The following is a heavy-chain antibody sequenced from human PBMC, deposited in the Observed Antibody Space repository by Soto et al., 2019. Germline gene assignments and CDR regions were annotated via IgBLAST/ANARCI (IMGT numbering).Heavy chain of an antibody. CDR1: GFTLSTYS. D-gene: IGHD3-10*01. Sequence: EVQLVESGGGLIQRGGSLRLSCAASGFTLSTYSLNWVRQAPRKGLEWLSYISGSSSTIYYADYVKGRFTISRDNAKNSLYLQMNSLRDEDTAVYFCARGFDLHYGMDVWGQGTTVTVSS. V-gene: IGHV3-48*02. CDR3: ARGFDLHYGMDV. CDR2: ISGSSSTI. J-gene: IGHJ6*02.